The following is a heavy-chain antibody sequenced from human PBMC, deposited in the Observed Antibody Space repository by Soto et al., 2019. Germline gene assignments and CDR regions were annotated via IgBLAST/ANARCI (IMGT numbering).Heavy chain of an antibody. V-gene: IGHV4-31*03. D-gene: IGHD2-2*01. CDR1: GASLYIGGSS. J-gene: IGHJ5*02. CDR2: LYYTGLT. Sequence: PSETQSLTCTVSGASLYIGGSSWAWIRHHPGTGLQWIGYLYYTGLTYYNPSLRRRVNISVHMSKNQVSLALTSVTAAATAVYYCARDGSSTANWLVPWAQGLLVT. CDR3: ARDGSSTANWLVP.